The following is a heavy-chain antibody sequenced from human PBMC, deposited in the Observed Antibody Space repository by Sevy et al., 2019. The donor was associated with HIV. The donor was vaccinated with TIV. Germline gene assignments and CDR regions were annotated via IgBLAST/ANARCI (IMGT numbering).Heavy chain of an antibody. J-gene: IGHJ4*02. V-gene: IGHV3-33*08. Sequence: GGSLILSCAASGFTFNNYGLSWVRQAPGKGLEWVAIIWSDGRFENHGDSVKGRFTISRDNSKNTLYLQMNNVRVEDTAVYYCARGGYYYDNAAYYALDSWGQGTLVTVSS. D-gene: IGHD3-22*01. CDR3: ARGGYYYDNAAYYALDS. CDR1: GFTFNNYG. CDR2: IWSDGRFE.